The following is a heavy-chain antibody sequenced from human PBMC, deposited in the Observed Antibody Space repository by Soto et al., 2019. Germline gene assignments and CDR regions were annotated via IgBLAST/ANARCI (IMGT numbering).Heavy chain of an antibody. CDR1: EFTFSNFW. V-gene: IGHV3-30*18. J-gene: IGHJ6*02. CDR2: ISYDGSNK. CDR3: AKDGAAGSVLDV. Sequence: GGSLRLSCVASEFTFSNFWMSWVRQAPGKGLEWVAVISYDGSNKYYADSVKGRLTTSRDNAKNSVYLQMNNLRVEDTAVYYCAKDGAAGSVLDVWGQGTTVTVSS. D-gene: IGHD6-13*01.